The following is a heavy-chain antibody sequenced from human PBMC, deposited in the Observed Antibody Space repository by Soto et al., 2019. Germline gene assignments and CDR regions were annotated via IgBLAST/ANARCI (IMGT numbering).Heavy chain of an antibody. CDR1: GYTFTSYG. Sequence: QVQLVQSGAEVKKPGASVKVSCKASGYTFTSYGISWVRQAPGQGLEWMGWISAYNGNTNYAQKLQGRVTMTTDTSTSTAYMELRSLRSDDTAVYYCARDRDAYCGGDCYSSDAFDIWGQGTMVTVSS. J-gene: IGHJ3*02. V-gene: IGHV1-18*01. CDR3: ARDRDAYCGGDCYSSDAFDI. CDR2: ISAYNGNT. D-gene: IGHD2-21*02.